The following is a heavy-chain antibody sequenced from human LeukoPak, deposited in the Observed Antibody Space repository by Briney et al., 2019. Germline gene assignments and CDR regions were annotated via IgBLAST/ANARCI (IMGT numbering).Heavy chain of an antibody. V-gene: IGHV3-23*01. CDR1: GFTFSSYA. J-gene: IGHJ4*02. CDR3: TRSGYRHPYHFES. CDR2: ISGSGGST. D-gene: IGHD3-22*01. Sequence: GGSLRLSCAASGFTFSSYAMSWVRQAPGKGLERVSAISGSGGSTYYADSVKGRFTISRDNSKNTLSLQMNSLRVDDTAIYYCTRSGYRHPYHFESWGQGTLVIVSS.